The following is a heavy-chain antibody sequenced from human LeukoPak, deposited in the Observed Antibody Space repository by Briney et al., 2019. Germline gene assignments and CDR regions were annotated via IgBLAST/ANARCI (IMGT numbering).Heavy chain of an antibody. J-gene: IGHJ4*02. Sequence: GGSLRLSCAASGFTFSSHSMNWVRQAPGKGLEWVSYTSSSSSTIYCADSVKGRFTISRDNAKNSLYLQMNSLRAEDTAVYYCARGAYYYEDWGQGTLVTVSS. CDR1: GFTFSSHS. V-gene: IGHV3-48*01. CDR2: TSSSSSTI. CDR3: ARGAYYYED.